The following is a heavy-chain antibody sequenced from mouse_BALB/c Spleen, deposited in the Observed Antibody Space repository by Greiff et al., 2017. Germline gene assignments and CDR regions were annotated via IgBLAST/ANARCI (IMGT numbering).Heavy chain of an antibody. J-gene: IGHJ2*01. CDR1: GFSLTSYG. CDR3: ARAKRITTVVFDY. Sequence: VKLVESGPGLVAPSQSLSLTCTVSGFSLTSYGVHWVRQPPGKGLEWLGVIWAGGSTNYNSALMSRLSISKDNSKSQVFLKMNSLQTDDTAMYYCARAKRITTVVFDYWGQGTTLTVSS. V-gene: IGHV2-9*02. D-gene: IGHD1-1*01. CDR2: IWAGGST.